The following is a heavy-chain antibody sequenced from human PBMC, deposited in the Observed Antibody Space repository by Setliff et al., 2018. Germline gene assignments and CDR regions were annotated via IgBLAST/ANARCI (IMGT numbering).Heavy chain of an antibody. D-gene: IGHD1-26*01. J-gene: IGHJ4*02. CDR3: ARSPSSGAYWNPRPFYSDY. Sequence: SETLSLTCTVSDGSIRSGGFYWTWIRQPAGKGLEWIGHISPSGSTTYNPSVKSRVTISLDTSKNHFSLKLDSVTAADTALYYCARSPSSGAYWNPRPFYSDYWARGTLVTVSS. V-gene: IGHV4-61*09. CDR2: ISPSGST. CDR1: DGSIRSGGFY.